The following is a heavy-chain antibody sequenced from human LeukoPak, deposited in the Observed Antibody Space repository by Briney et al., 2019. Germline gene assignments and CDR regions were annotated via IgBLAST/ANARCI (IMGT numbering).Heavy chain of an antibody. CDR2: IYYSGST. CDR1: GDSISSYY. Sequence: SETLSLTCSVSGDSISSYYWNWIRQPPGKGLEWIGYIYYSGSTNYNPSLKSRVTLSVDTSKNQFSLKLSSVTAADTAVYYCATQDSGSSPGAFDIWGQGTMVTVSS. V-gene: IGHV4-59*13. D-gene: IGHD1-26*01. J-gene: IGHJ3*02. CDR3: ATQDSGSSPGAFDI.